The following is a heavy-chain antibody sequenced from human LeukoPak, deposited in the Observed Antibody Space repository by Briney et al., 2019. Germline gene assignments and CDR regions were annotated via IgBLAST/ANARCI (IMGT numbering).Heavy chain of an antibody. J-gene: IGHJ4*02. V-gene: IGHV3-53*01. CDR1: GFTVSSNS. CDR3: ARGGYGDNWNDAYYFDY. CDR2: IYSDNT. D-gene: IGHD1-1*01. Sequence: GGSLRLSCTVSGFTVSSNSMSWVRQAPGKGLEWVSFIYSDNTHYSDSVKGRFTISRDNSKNTLYLQMNSLRAEDTAVYYCARGGYGDNWNDAYYFDYWGQGTLVTVSS.